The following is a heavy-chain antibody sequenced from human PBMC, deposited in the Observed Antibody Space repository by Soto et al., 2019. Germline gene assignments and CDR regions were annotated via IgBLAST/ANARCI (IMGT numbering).Heavy chain of an antibody. V-gene: IGHV3-23*01. CDR2: ISGSGGST. J-gene: IGHJ4*02. CDR3: ARNVEDTLGFDY. CDR1: GFTFSSYA. Sequence: PGGSLRLSCAASGFTFSSYAMSWVRQAPGKGLGWVSAISGSGGSTYYADSVKGRFTISRDNSKNTLYLQMNSLRAEDTAVYYCARNVEDTLGFDYWGQGTLVTVSS. D-gene: IGHD1-1*01.